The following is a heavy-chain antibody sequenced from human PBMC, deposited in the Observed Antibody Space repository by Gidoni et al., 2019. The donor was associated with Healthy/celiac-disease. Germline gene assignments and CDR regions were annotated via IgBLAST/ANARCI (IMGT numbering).Heavy chain of an antibody. D-gene: IGHD6-19*01. J-gene: IGHJ4*02. CDR1: GFTFSSYW. CDR2: IKQDGSEK. Sequence: EVQLVESGGGLVQPGGSLRLSCAAPGFTFSSYWMSWVRQAPGKGLEWVANIKQDGSEKYYVDSVKGRFTISRDNAKNSLYLQMNSLSAEDTAVYYCARDSYSGWYLNYFDYWGQGTLVTVSS. CDR3: ARDSYSGWYLNYFDY. V-gene: IGHV3-7*04.